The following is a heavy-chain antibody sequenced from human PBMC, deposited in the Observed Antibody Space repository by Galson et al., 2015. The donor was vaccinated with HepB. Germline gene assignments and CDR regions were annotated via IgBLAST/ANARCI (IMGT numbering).Heavy chain of an antibody. V-gene: IGHV3-23*01. CDR1: GFTFSSYA. CDR2: ISGSGGST. Sequence: SLRLSCAASGFTFSSYAMSWVRQAPGKGLEWVSAISGSGGSTYYADSVKGRFTISRDNSKNTLYLQMNSLRAEDTAVYYCARYRYSNSWFFDFWGQGTLVTVSS. CDR3: ARYRYSNSWFFDF. J-gene: IGHJ4*02. D-gene: IGHD6-13*01.